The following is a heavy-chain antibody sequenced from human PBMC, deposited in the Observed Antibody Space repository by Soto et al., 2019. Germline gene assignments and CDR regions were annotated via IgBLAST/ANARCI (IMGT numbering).Heavy chain of an antibody. CDR3: ATSRISIAVAGETEYYFDY. CDR2: INPNSGDR. CDR1: GYIFTGYY. Sequence: ASVKVSCKASGYIFTGYYMHWVRQAPGQGLEWMGWINPNSGDRNYTQKFQGWVTMTRDTSISTAYMELSRLRSDDTAVYYCATSRISIAVAGETEYYFDYWGQGTLVTVSS. J-gene: IGHJ4*02. V-gene: IGHV1-2*04. D-gene: IGHD6-19*01.